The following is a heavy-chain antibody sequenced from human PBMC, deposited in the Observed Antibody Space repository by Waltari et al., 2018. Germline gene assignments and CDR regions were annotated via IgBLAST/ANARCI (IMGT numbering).Heavy chain of an antibody. CDR3: ARAVSIDRIVVVTHFDY. CDR2: ICYSGST. D-gene: IGHD3-22*01. V-gene: IGHV4-30-4*08. Sequence: QVQLQESGPGLVKPSQTLALTCAVSGASARSGDFCWSWIRQPPGKGLEWIGYICYSGSTYYSPSLKSRLSLSVDTSKNQFSLNLNSVTAADTAMYYCARAVSIDRIVVVTHFDYWGQGTLVTVSS. CDR1: GASARSGDFC. J-gene: IGHJ4*02.